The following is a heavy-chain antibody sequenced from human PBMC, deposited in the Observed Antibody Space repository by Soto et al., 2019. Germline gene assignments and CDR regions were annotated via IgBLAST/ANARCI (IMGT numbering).Heavy chain of an antibody. CDR3: ARDQGVTIFGVVNRSGGYYYYMDV. D-gene: IGHD3-3*01. Sequence: QVQLVQSGAEVKKPGASVKVSCKASGYTFTSYGISWVRQAPGQGLEWMGWISAYNGNTNYAQKLQGRVTMTTDTSTSTAYMELRSLRSDDTAVYYCARDQGVTIFGVVNRSGGYYYYMDVWGKGTTVTVSS. J-gene: IGHJ6*03. CDR1: GYTFTSYG. CDR2: ISAYNGNT. V-gene: IGHV1-18*01.